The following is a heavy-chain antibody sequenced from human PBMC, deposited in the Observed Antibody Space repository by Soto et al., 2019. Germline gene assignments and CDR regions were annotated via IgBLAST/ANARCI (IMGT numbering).Heavy chain of an antibody. CDR3: ARGKRYCSGGSCYPRASYYYYYMDV. CDR1: GYTFTSYD. J-gene: IGHJ6*03. CDR2: MNPNSGNT. Sequence: ASVKVSCKASGYTFTSYDINWVRQATGQGLEWMGWMNPNSGNTGYAQKFQGRVTMTRNTSISTAYMELSSLRSEDTAVYYCARGKRYCSGGSCYPRASYYYYYMDVWGKGTTATVSS. V-gene: IGHV1-8*01. D-gene: IGHD2-15*01.